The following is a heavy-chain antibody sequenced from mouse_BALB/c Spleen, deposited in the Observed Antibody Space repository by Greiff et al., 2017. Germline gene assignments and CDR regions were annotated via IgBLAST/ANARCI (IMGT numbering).Heavy chain of an antibody. CDR2: ISDGGSYT. J-gene: IGHJ1*01. CDR3: ARDHDGYSFDV. CDR1: GFTFSDYY. V-gene: IGHV5-4*02. D-gene: IGHD2-3*01. Sequence: EVMLVESGGGLVKPGGSLKLSCAASGFTFSDYYMYWVRQTPEKRLEWVATISDGGSYTYYPDSVKGRFTISRDNAKNNLYLQMSSLKSEDTAMYYCARDHDGYSFDVWGAGTTVTVSS.